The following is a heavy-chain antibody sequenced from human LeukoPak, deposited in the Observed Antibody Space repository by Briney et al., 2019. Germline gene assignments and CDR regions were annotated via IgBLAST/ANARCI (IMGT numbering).Heavy chain of an antibody. V-gene: IGHV4-59*12. CDR1: GGSISSYY. Sequence: PSETLSLTCTVSGGSISSYYWSWIRQPPGKGLEWIGYIYHSGSTYYNPSLKSRVTISVDRSKNQFSLKLSSVTAADTAVYYCARYGDYVLDYWGQGTLVTVSS. J-gene: IGHJ4*02. D-gene: IGHD4-17*01. CDR3: ARYGDYVLDY. CDR2: IYHSGST.